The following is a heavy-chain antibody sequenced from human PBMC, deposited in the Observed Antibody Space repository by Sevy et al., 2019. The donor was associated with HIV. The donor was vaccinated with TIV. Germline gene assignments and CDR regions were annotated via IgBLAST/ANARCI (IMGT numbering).Heavy chain of an antibody. J-gene: IGHJ6*02. V-gene: IGHV3-21*01. D-gene: IGHD2-15*01. CDR1: GFTFSSYN. CDR3: ARVVAYCSGGTCFPGYYYGMDD. Sequence: GGSLRLSCAASGFTFSSYNMNWVRQAPGKGLEWVSSISSSSNYINHADSVKGRFTISRENAKNSLYLEMNTLRAEDTAVYYCARVVAYCSGGTCFPGYYYGMDDWGQRTTVTVSS. CDR2: ISSSSNYI.